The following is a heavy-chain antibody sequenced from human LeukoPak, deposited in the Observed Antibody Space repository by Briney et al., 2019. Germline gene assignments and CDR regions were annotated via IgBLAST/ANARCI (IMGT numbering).Heavy chain of an antibody. CDR3: ARIVVVPAGAFDI. CDR1: GGSISSGSYY. V-gene: IGHV4-61*02. J-gene: IGHJ3*02. CDR2: IYTSGST. D-gene: IGHD2-2*01. Sequence: SQTLSLTCTVSGGSISSGSYYWSWIRQPAGKGLEWIGRIYTSGSTNYNPSLKSRVTISVDTSKNQFSLKLSSVTAADTAVYYCARIVVVPAGAFDIWGQGTMVTVSP.